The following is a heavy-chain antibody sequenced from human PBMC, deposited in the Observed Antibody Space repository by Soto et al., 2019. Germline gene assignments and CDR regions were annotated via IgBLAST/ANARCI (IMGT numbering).Heavy chain of an antibody. V-gene: IGHV4-34*01. J-gene: IGHJ4*02. Sequence: ASETLSLTCAVYGGSFSGYYWSWIRQPPGKGLEWIGEINHSGSTNYNPSLKSRVTISVDTSKNQFSLKLSSVTAADTAVYYCARGRERYYYDSSGYSDYWGQGTLVTVSS. CDR3: ARGRERYYYDSSGYSDY. D-gene: IGHD3-22*01. CDR2: INHSGST. CDR1: GGSFSGYY.